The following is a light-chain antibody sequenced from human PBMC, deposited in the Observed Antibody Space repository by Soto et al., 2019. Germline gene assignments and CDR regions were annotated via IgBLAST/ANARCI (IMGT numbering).Light chain of an antibody. Sequence: EIVLTQSPATLSLSPGERATLSCRASQSVGSFLAWYQQKSGQTPRLLIYDASNRAPGIPARFGGSGSGTDFTPTISSLEPEDFAVYYCQHRSNWLGTFGPGTKVDIK. CDR3: QHRSNWLGT. V-gene: IGKV3-11*01. CDR1: QSVGSF. CDR2: DAS. J-gene: IGKJ3*01.